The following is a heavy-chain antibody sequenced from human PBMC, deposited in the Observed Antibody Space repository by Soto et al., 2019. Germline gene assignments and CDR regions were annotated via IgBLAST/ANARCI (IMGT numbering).Heavy chain of an antibody. CDR1: GFTFSSYG. J-gene: IGHJ6*02. Sequence: GGSLRLSCAASGFTFSSYGMHWVRQAPGKGLEWVAVIWYDGSNKYYADSVKGRFTISRDNSKNTLYLQMNSLRAEDTAVYYCARVGVVAATNYYGMDVWGQGTTVTVSS. D-gene: IGHD2-15*01. CDR3: ARVGVVAATNYYGMDV. CDR2: IWYDGSNK. V-gene: IGHV3-33*01.